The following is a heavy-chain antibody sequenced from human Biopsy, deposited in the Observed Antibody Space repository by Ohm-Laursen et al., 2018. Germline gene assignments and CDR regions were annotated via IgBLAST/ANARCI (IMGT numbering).Heavy chain of an antibody. J-gene: IGHJ4*02. Sequence: SVKVSCKVSGYTLNELSIHWVRQTGGKGLEWMGGFDREERKTVYAEKFQGRVNMTEDTSTDTVYMEVTSLRSDDTAVYYCATGPYYDTRFYYNVRPFDFWGQGTLVTVSS. CDR2: FDREERKT. CDR1: GYTLNELS. CDR3: ATGPYYDTRFYYNVRPFDF. D-gene: IGHD3-10*01. V-gene: IGHV1-24*01.